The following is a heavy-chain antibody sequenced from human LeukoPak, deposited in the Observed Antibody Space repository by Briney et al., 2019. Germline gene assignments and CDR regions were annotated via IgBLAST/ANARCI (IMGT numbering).Heavy chain of an antibody. CDR2: IRYDGSNK. J-gene: IGHJ4*02. Sequence: TGGSLRLSCAASGFTFSSYGMHWVRQAPGKGLEWVAFIRYDGSNKYYADSVKGRFTISRDNSKNTLYLQMNSLRAEDTAVYYCAKDGGAGVEQLLWFGELSRGYYFDYWGQGTLVTVSS. CDR1: GFTFSSYG. V-gene: IGHV3-30*02. CDR3: AKDGGAGVEQLLWFGELSRGYYFDY. D-gene: IGHD3-10*01.